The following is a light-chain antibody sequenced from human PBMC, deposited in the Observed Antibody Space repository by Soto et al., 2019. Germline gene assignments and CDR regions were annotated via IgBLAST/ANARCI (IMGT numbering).Light chain of an antibody. CDR1: QSVSST. V-gene: IGKV3-15*01. Sequence: EMVLTQSPATLSVSPGERATLSCRASQSVSSTLAWYQQKPCQAPRLLMFGALIRATDITARFSGSGSGTEVTLAISSLQSEDFAVYYCQHYNDWLLTFGGGTKVEIK. CDR2: GAL. CDR3: QHYNDWLLT. J-gene: IGKJ4*01.